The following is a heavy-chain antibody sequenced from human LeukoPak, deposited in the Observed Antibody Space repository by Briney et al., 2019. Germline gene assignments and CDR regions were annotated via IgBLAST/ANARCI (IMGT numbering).Heavy chain of an antibody. CDR1: GFNFRSTY. D-gene: IGHD3-3*01. V-gene: IGHV3-66*01. CDR3: ARVGPITIFGVVIVDWFDA. CDR2: IYSGGNT. J-gene: IGHJ5*02. Sequence: PGGSLRLSCAASGFNFRSTYMSWVRQAPGKGLEWVSIIYSGGNTYYADSVKGRFTISRDNSKNTLYLQMNSLRAEDMAVYYCARVGPITIFGVVIVDWFDAWGQGTLVTVSS.